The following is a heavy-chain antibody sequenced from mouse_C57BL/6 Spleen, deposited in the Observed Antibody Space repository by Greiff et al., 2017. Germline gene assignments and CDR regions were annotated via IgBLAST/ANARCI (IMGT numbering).Heavy chain of an antibody. J-gene: IGHJ2*01. V-gene: IGHV7-1*01. CDR2: SSNKANDYTT. CDR3: ARDAGGLFDY. Sequence: EVKLVESGGGLVQSGRSLRLSCATSGFTFSDFYMEWVRQAPGQGLEWIAASSNKANDYTTEYSASVKGRFIVSRDTSQSILYLQMNALRAEDTAIYYCARDAGGLFDYWGQGTTLTVSS. D-gene: IGHD3-1*01. CDR1: GFTFSDFY.